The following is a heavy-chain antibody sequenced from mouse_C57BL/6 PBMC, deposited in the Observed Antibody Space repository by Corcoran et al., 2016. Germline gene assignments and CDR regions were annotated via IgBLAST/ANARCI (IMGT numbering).Heavy chain of an antibody. V-gene: IGHV3-6*01. J-gene: IGHJ2*01. D-gene: IGHD1-1*01. CDR2: ISYDGSN. Sequence: DVQLQESGPGLVKPSQSLSLTCSVTGYSITSGYYWNWIRQFPGNKLEWMGYISYDGSNNYNPSLKNRISITRDTSKNQFFLKLNSVTTEDTATYYCARDHGSSYYFDYWGQGTTLTVSS. CDR3: ARDHGSSYYFDY. CDR1: GYSITSGYY.